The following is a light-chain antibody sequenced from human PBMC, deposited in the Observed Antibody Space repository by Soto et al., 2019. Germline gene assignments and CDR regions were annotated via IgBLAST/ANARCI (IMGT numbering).Light chain of an antibody. CDR2: LGS. CDR3: MQALQTRGLT. J-gene: IGKJ3*01. V-gene: IGKV2-28*01. CDR1: QSLLHSNGYNY. Sequence: DIVMTQSPLSLPVTPGEPASISCRSSQSLLHSNGYNYLDWYLQKPGQSPQLLIYLGSNRASGVPDRFSGSGSGTYFTLKISRVEAEDVGVYYCMQALQTRGLTFGPGTKVDIK.